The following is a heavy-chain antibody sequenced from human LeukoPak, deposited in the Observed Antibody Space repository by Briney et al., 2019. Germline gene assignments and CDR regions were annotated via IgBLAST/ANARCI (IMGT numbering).Heavy chain of an antibody. Sequence: PGGSLRLSCAASGFTFSSYGMHWVRQAPGKGLERVAFIRYDGSNKYYADSVKGRFTISRDNSKNTLYLQMNSLRAEDTAVYYCAKTDLYGSGSYYTGNFDYWGQGTLVTVSS. V-gene: IGHV3-30*02. CDR2: IRYDGSNK. CDR3: AKTDLYGSGSYYTGNFDY. CDR1: GFTFSSYG. D-gene: IGHD3-10*01. J-gene: IGHJ4*02.